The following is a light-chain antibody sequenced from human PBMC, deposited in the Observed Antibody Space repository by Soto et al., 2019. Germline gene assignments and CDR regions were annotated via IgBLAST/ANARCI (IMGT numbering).Light chain of an antibody. CDR1: SSDVGGYNY. V-gene: IGLV2-8*01. CDR2: EVS. J-gene: IGLJ2*01. CDR3: RSYAGSNNFVV. Sequence: QSALTQPPSASGSPGQSVTISCTGTSSDVGGYNYVSWYQQHPGKAPKLMIYEVSKRPSGVPDRFSGSKSGNTASLTVSGLQAEDEADYYCRSYAGSNNFVVFGGGNKVTVL.